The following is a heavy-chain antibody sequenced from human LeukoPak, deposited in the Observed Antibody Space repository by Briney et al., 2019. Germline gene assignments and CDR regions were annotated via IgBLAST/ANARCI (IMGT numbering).Heavy chain of an antibody. J-gene: IGHJ4*02. D-gene: IGHD1-14*01. Sequence: SETLSLTCTVSGGSISSYYWSWIRQPPGKGLEWIGYIYYSGGTNYNPSLKSRVTISVDTSKNQFSLKLSSVTAADTAVYYCARSLLTENEYYFDYWGQGTLVTVSS. CDR1: GGSISSYY. CDR2: IYYSGGT. CDR3: ARSLLTENEYYFDY. V-gene: IGHV4-59*08.